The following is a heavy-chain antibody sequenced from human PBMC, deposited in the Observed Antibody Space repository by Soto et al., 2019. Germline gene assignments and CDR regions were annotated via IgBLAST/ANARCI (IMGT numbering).Heavy chain of an antibody. V-gene: IGHV1-18*01. CDR1: GYTFTSYG. D-gene: IGHD3-3*01. CDR2: ISAYDGST. CDR3: TRHDSNYDFWSGSPPRYGMDV. Sequence: ASVKVSCKASGYTFTSYGFSWVRQAPGQGLEWMGWISAYDGSTNYAQKFQGRVTMTTDTSTSTAYMELKSLRSDDTAVYYCTRHDSNYDFWSGSPPRYGMDVWGQGTTVTVSS. J-gene: IGHJ6*02.